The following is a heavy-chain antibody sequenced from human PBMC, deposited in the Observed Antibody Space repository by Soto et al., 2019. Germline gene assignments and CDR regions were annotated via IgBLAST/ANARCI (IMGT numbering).Heavy chain of an antibody. D-gene: IGHD3-22*01. CDR1: GYTFTGYY. Sequence: QVQLVQSGAEVKKPGASVKVSCKASGYTFTGYYMHWVRQAPGQGLEWMGWINPNSGGTNYAQKVQGRVTMTRDTSISKACRELRRLRDEDTAVYYCAKALLGSWYYDSSGYYQRNYYYYGMDVWGQGPTVTVSS. CDR3: AKALLGSWYYDSSGYYQRNYYYYGMDV. CDR2: INPNSGGT. V-gene: IGHV1-2*02. J-gene: IGHJ6*02.